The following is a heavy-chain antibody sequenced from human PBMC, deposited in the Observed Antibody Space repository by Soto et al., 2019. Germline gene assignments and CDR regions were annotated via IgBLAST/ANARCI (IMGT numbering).Heavy chain of an antibody. J-gene: IGHJ4*02. CDR1: GYTFTSYG. CDR3: ARPPIGYSSGWYGGGFDY. Sequence: QVQLVQSGAEVKKPGASVKVSCKASGYTFTSYGISWVRQAPGQGPEWMGWISAYNGNTNYAQKLQGRVTMTTDTSTSTAYMELRSLRSDDTAVYYCARPPIGYSSGWYGGGFDYWGQGTLVTVSS. D-gene: IGHD6-19*01. CDR2: ISAYNGNT. V-gene: IGHV1-18*01.